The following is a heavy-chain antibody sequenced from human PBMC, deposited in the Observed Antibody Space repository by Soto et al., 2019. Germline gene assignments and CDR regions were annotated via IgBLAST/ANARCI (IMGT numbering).Heavy chain of an antibody. V-gene: IGHV6-1*01. D-gene: IGHD6-19*01. CDR2: TFYRSEWYY. CDR3: ARDANSRGWSGRFDY. Sequence: SQTLSLTCAISGDTVSSNSAAWNWIRQSPSRGLEWLGRTFYRSEWYYDYAVSVKSRITINPDTSRNQFSLQLNSVTPEDTAVYYCARDANSRGWSGRFDYWGQGTVVTVSS. CDR1: GDTVSSNSAA. J-gene: IGHJ4*01.